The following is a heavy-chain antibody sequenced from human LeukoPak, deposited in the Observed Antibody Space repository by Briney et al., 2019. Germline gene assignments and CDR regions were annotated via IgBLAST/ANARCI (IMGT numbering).Heavy chain of an antibody. CDR2: INAGNGNT. V-gene: IGHV1-3*01. Sequence: ASVKVSCKASGYTFTSYAMHWVRQAPGQRLEWMGWINAGNGNTKYSQKFQGRVTITRDTSASTAYMELSSLRFEDTAVYYCARAGYCSSTSCSTSYFDYWGQGTLVTVSS. CDR1: GYTFTSYA. D-gene: IGHD2-2*02. J-gene: IGHJ4*02. CDR3: ARAGYCSSTSCSTSYFDY.